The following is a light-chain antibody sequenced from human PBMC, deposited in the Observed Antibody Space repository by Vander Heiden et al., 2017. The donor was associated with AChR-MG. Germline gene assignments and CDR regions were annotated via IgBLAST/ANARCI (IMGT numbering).Light chain of an antibody. J-gene: IGKJ1*01. V-gene: IGKV1-27*01. CDR2: AAS. CDR1: QGISNY. CDR3: QKDNSAPRT. Sequence: DIQMTQSPSSLSASVGDRVTITCRARQGISNYLAWYQQKPGKVPKLLIYAASTLLSGVPSRFSGSGSGTDFTLTISSLQPEDVATYYCQKDNSAPRTFGQGTKVEIK.